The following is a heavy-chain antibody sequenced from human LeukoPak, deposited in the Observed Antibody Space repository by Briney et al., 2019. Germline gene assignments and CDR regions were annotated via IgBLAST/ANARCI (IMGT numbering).Heavy chain of an antibody. CDR1: GFTFSSYS. V-gene: IGHV3-48*01. CDR3: ARGVADV. J-gene: IGHJ6*04. Sequence: RTGGSLRLSCAASGFTFSSYSMNWVRQAPGKGLEWVSYISSSSTIYYADSVKGRFTISRDNAKNSLYLQMNSLRAEDTAVYYCARGVADVWGKGTTVTVSS. D-gene: IGHD2-21*01. CDR2: ISSSSTI.